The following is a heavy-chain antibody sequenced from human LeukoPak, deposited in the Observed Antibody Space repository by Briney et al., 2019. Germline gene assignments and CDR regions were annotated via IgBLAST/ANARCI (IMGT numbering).Heavy chain of an antibody. J-gene: IGHJ4*02. CDR1: GVTFSSYG. CDR2: IRYAGSNK. CDR3: AKDIYYGSGSYYKFDY. V-gene: IGHV3-30*02. D-gene: IGHD3-10*01. Sequence: GGSLRLSCAASGVTFSSYGMHWVRQAPGKGLEWVAFIRYAGSNKYYADSVKGRFATSRDNSKNTLYLQMNSLRAEDTAVYYSAKDIYYGSGSYYKFDYWGQGTLVTVSS.